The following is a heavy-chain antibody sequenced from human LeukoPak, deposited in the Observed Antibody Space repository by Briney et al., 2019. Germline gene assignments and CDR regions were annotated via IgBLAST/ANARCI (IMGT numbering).Heavy chain of an antibody. CDR2: IYYSGST. J-gene: IGHJ6*03. V-gene: IGHV4-39*07. Sequence: SETLSLTCTVSGGSISSSSYYWGWIRQPPGKGLEWIGSIYYSGSTNYNPSLKSRVTLSVDKSKNQFSLKLGSVTAADTAVYYCARVRGVAAPGDYYYYMDVWGKGTTVTVSS. D-gene: IGHD6-13*01. CDR3: ARVRGVAAPGDYYYYMDV. CDR1: GGSISSSSYY.